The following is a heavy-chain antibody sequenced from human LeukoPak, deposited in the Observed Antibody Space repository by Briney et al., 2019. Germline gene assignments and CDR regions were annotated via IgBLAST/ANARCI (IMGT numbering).Heavy chain of an antibody. D-gene: IGHD6-13*01. Sequence: GGSLRLSCAASGFTFSSYSMNWVRQAPGKGLEWVSYISSSSSTIYYADSVKGRFTISGDNAKNSLYLQMDSLRDEDTAVYYCARDSSSWYHASFDIWGQGTMVTVSS. CDR1: GFTFSSYS. CDR3: ARDSSSWYHASFDI. V-gene: IGHV3-48*02. CDR2: ISSSSSTI. J-gene: IGHJ3*02.